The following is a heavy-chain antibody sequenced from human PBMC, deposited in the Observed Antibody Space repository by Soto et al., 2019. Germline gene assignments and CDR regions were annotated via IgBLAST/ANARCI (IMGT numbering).Heavy chain of an antibody. CDR1: GGSVSSGSYY. CDR2: IYYSGST. Sequence: QVQLQESGPGLVKPSETLSLTCTVSGGSVSSGSYYWSWIRQPPGKGLEWIGDIYYSGSTNYNPSLKRRVTISIDTSKNQFSLKLSSVTAADTAVYYCARATVTTNYYYGMDVWGQGTTVTVSS. D-gene: IGHD4-17*01. CDR3: ARATVTTNYYYGMDV. J-gene: IGHJ6*02. V-gene: IGHV4-61*01.